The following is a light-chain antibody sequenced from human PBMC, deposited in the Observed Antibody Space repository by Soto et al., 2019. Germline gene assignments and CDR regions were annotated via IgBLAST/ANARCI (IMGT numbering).Light chain of an antibody. CDR2: SAS. V-gene: IGKV1-5*03. CDR3: QQYSTYPYT. CDR1: QNINTW. J-gene: IGKJ2*01. Sequence: DIPMTQSPSTLSASVGDRVTITCRASQNINTWLAWYQRKPGKAPKLLIYSASSLENGVPSRFSGSGSGTEFSLTIISLQPDDLATFYCQQYSTYPYTFGQGTKLEIK.